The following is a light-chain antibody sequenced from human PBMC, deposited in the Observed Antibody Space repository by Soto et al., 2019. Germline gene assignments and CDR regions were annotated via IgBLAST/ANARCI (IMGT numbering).Light chain of an antibody. V-gene: IGKV3-15*01. CDR1: QSVSRN. J-gene: IGKJ5*01. Sequence: EIVMTQSPATLAVSPGERATLSCRASQSVSRNLAWYQQRPGQAPRLLIYGASTRATGISARFSGSGSGTDFTLTISRLEPEDFAVYYCQQYGSSRGTFGQGTRLEIK. CDR3: QQYGSSRGT. CDR2: GAS.